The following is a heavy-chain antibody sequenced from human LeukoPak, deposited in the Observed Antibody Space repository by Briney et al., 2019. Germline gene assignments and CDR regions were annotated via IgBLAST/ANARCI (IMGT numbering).Heavy chain of an antibody. V-gene: IGHV4-34*01. D-gene: IGHD3-10*01. CDR3: AGGMGVRSPHSRY. CDR2: INHGGST. Sequence: PSETLSLTCAVYGGSFSCYYWSWIRQPPGKGLEWIGEINHGGSTNYSPSLKSRVTISLYTSKNHFSLKMTSVTAADTAVYYCAGGMGVRSPHSRYWGQGTLVTVSS. CDR1: GGSFSCYY. J-gene: IGHJ4*02.